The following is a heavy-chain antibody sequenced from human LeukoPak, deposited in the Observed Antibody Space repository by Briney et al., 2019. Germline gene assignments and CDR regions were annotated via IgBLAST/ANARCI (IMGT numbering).Heavy chain of an antibody. CDR2: ISGSGGST. CDR1: GFTFSSYA. J-gene: IGHJ4*02. Sequence: GGSLRLSCAASGFTFSSYAMSWVRQAPGKGLEWVSAISGSGGSTYYADSVKGRFTISRDNSKNTLYLQMNSLRAEDTAVYYCAKDRGRGDCSSTSCLFDYWGQGTLVTVSS. V-gene: IGHV3-23*01. CDR3: AKDRGRGDCSSTSCLFDY. D-gene: IGHD2-2*01.